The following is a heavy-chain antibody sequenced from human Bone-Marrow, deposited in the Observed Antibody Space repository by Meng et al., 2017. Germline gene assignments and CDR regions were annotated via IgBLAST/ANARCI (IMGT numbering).Heavy chain of an antibody. Sequence: SETLSLTCTVSGGSISSGGYYWSWIRQHPGKGLEWIGYIYYSGSTYYNPSLKSRVTISVDTSKNQFSLKLSSVTAADTAVYYCARDSLAATGDAFDIWGQGTMVTVSS. D-gene: IGHD2-15*01. CDR2: IYYSGST. CDR1: GGSISSGGYY. V-gene: IGHV4-31*03. CDR3: ARDSLAATGDAFDI. J-gene: IGHJ3*02.